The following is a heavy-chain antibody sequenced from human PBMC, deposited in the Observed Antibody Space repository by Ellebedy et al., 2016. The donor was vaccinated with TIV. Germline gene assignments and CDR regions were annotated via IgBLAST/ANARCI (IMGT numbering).Heavy chain of an antibody. J-gene: IGHJ3*02. V-gene: IGHV4-34*01. Sequence: SETLSLTCAVDGVSFSGYDWSWIRQSPGKGLECVGDLHYSGGTNYNPSLKGRASILVDASKREFSLKIYSVTAADTAVYYCAGPGRAFDMWGQGTMVAVST. CDR3: AGPGRAFDM. CDR1: GVSFSGYD. CDR2: LHYSGGT.